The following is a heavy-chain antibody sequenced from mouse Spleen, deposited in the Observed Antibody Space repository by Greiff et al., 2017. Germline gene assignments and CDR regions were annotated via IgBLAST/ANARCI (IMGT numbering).Heavy chain of an antibody. CDR2: INPSSGYT. CDR1: GYTFTSYW. Sequence: QVHVKQSGAELAKPGASVKLSCKASGYTFTSYWMHWVKQRPGQGLEWIGYINPSSGYTKYNQKFKDKATLTADKSSSTAYMQLSSLTYEDSAVYYCARSLLLRPMDYWGQGTSVTVSS. V-gene: IGHV1-7*01. J-gene: IGHJ4*01. CDR3: ARSLLLRPMDY. D-gene: IGHD1-1*01.